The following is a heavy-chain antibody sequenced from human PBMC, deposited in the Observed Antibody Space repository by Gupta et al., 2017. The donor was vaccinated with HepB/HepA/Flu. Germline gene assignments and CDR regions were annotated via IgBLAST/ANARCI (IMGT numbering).Heavy chain of an antibody. CDR3: ARGKVAMVRGLNSYHGMDV. CDR1: GNTFTMNV. V-gene: IGHV1-3*01. D-gene: IGHD3-10*01. Sequence: QVQLVQSGAEVKKPGASVKVYCKASGNTFTMNVIHWVRQAPGQRLEWMGWINAANGDTKYSQRFQGRVAFIRDTSASTAYMELSSLKSEDTAVYYCARGKVAMVRGLNSYHGMDVWGQGTTVTVSS. CDR2: INAANGDT. J-gene: IGHJ6*02.